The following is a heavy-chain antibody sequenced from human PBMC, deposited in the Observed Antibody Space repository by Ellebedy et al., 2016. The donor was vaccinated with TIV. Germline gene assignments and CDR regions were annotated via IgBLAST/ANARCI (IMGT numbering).Heavy chain of an antibody. CDR2: INPNSGGT. D-gene: IGHD2-2*01. CDR1: GYTFTGYY. Sequence: ASVKVSCKASGYTFTGYYMNWVRQAPGQGLEWMGWINPNSGGTIYAQKFQGRVTMTEDTSTDTAYMELSSLRSEDTAVYYCATIIVVVPAAIVDAFDIWGQGTLVTVSS. V-gene: IGHV1-2*02. J-gene: IGHJ3*02. CDR3: ATIIVVVPAAIVDAFDI.